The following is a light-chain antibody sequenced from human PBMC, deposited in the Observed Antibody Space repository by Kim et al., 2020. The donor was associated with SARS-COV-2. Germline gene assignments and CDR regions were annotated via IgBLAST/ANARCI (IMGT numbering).Light chain of an antibody. Sequence: ASVVNRVTITCRARQNTSNYLAWYQQEPGKVPKLLIYAASALQSGGPSRFGGSGSGTEFTLTITRLQPEDVATYYCQTYDSVPWTFGPGTKVDIK. CDR2: AAS. J-gene: IGKJ1*01. CDR3: QTYDSVPWT. CDR1: QNTSNY. V-gene: IGKV1-27*01.